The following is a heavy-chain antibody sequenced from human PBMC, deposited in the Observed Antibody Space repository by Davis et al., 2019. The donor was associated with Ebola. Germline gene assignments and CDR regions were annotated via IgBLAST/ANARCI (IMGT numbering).Heavy chain of an antibody. CDR3: ARGSNFWSGYFMAYFDY. Sequence: ASVKVSCKSSGYTFINYDIYWVRQATGQGLEWMGWINPNSGDTKYAQKFQGIISMTRDTTTNTAYMELTRPTFDDTAVYFCARGSNFWSGYFMAYFDYWGQGTLVTVSS. CDR2: INPNSGDT. CDR1: GYTFINYD. D-gene: IGHD3-3*01. J-gene: IGHJ4*02. V-gene: IGHV1-2*02.